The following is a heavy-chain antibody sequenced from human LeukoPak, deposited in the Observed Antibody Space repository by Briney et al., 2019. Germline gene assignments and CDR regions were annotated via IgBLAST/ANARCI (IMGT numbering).Heavy chain of an antibody. Sequence: RASVKVSCKASGYTFTGYYMHWVRQAPGQGLEWMGWINPNSGGTNYAQKFQGRVTMTRDTSISTAYMELSRLRSDDTAVYYCARDTLVGATYYYYMDVWGKGTTVTASS. CDR3: ARDTLVGATYYYYMDV. V-gene: IGHV1-2*02. D-gene: IGHD1-26*01. CDR2: INPNSGGT. J-gene: IGHJ6*03. CDR1: GYTFTGYY.